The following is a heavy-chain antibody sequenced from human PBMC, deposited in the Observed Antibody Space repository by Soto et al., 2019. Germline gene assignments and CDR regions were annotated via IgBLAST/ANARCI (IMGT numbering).Heavy chain of an antibody. Sequence: QVQLVQSGAEVKKPGSSVKVSCKASGGTFSSYAISWVRQAPGQGLEWMGGIIPIFGTANYAQKFQGRVTITAXXSXSXXYMELSSLRSEDTAVYYCAVQRGELLKSTRDVMDVWGQGTTVTVSS. V-gene: IGHV1-69*12. D-gene: IGHD1-26*01. CDR3: AVQRGELLKSTRDVMDV. J-gene: IGHJ6*02. CDR2: IIPIFGTA. CDR1: GGTFSSYA.